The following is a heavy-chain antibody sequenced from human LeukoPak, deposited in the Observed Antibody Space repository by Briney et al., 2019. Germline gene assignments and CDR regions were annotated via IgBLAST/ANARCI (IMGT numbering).Heavy chain of an antibody. CDR3: AKAPVTTCSGAYCYPFDY. Sequence: GGSLRLSCAASGFTLSSCAMSWVRLGPGKGLEWVSAISVSGNTYHADSVTGRFPISRDSYKNTLYLQMNSLRAEDAAVYYCAKAPVTTCSGAYCYPFDYWGQGTLVTVSS. J-gene: IGHJ4*02. CDR1: GFTLSSCA. V-gene: IGHV3-23*01. D-gene: IGHD2-15*01. CDR2: ISVSGNT.